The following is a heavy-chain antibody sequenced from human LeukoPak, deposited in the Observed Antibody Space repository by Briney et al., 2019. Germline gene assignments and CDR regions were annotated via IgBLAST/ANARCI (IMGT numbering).Heavy chain of an antibody. V-gene: IGHV1-46*01. D-gene: IGHD4/OR15-4a*01. CDR1: GYTFTSYY. J-gene: IGHJ6*03. CDR3: ARDYTPNNYYYYMDV. Sequence: ASVKVSCTASGYTFTSYYMHWVRQAPGQGLEWMGIINPSGGSTSYAQKFQGRVTMTRDTSTSTVYMELSSLRSEDTAVYYCARDYTPNNYYYYMDVWGKGTTVTISS. CDR2: INPSGGST.